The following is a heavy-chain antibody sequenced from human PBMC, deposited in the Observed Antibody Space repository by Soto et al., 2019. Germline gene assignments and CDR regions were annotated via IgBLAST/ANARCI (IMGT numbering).Heavy chain of an antibody. CDR3: ARLVHYDFWSGYYRWFES. D-gene: IGHD3-3*01. CDR2: IYPGDYDT. J-gene: IGHJ5*01. Sequence: PGESLKISCKGSGYSFTSYWIGWVRQMPGKGLEWMGIIYPGDYDTRYSTSFQGQVTISAVMSISTAYLQWSSLKTSDTAIYYCARLVHYDFWSGYYRWFESWGQGTLVTVSS. V-gene: IGHV5-51*01. CDR1: GYSFTSYW.